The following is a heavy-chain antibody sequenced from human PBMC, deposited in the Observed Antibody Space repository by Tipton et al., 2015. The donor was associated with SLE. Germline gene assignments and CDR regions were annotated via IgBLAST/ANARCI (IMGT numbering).Heavy chain of an antibody. D-gene: IGHD2-2*01. CDR2: IYYSGST. Sequence: TLSLTCTVSGGSISSYYWGWIRQPPGKGLEWIGYIYYSGSTNYNPSLKSRVTISVDTSKNQFSLKLSSVTAADTAVYYCARVPSVVVPAALFDYWGQGTLVTVSS. CDR3: ARVPSVVVPAALFDY. V-gene: IGHV4-59*12. J-gene: IGHJ4*02. CDR1: GGSISSYY.